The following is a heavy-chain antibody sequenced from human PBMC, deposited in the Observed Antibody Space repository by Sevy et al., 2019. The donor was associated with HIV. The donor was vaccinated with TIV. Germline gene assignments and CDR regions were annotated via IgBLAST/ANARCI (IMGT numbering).Heavy chain of an antibody. J-gene: IGHJ4*02. Sequence: SETLSLTCAVSGDSISSGGYSWNWIRQPPGKGLEWIGYMYHSGSTYYNPSLQSRVTISVDRSKNQFSLRVTSVTAADTAVYYCARGDPSNTFVYWGQGTLVTVSS. CDR3: ARGDPSNTFVY. CDR2: MYHSGST. V-gene: IGHV4-30-2*01. CDR1: GDSISSGGYS.